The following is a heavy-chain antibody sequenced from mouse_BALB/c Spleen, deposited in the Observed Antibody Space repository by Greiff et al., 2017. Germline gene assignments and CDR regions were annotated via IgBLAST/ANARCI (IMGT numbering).Heavy chain of an antibody. CDR1: GFSLTSYG. J-gene: IGHJ1*01. CDR2: ICAGGST. CDR3: ARFPYGIYWYFDV. V-gene: IGHV2-9*02. D-gene: IGHD2-1*01. Sequence: VMLVESGPGLVAPSQSLSITCTVSGFSLTSYGVHWVRQPPGKGLEWLGVICAGGSTNYNSALMSRLSISKDNSKSQVFLKMNSLQTDDTAMYYCARFPYGIYWYFDVWGAGTTVTVSS.